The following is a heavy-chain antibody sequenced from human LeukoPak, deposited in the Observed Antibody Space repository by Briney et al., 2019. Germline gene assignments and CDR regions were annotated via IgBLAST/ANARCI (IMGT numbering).Heavy chain of an antibody. D-gene: IGHD4-17*01. CDR1: GDSFSSHY. V-gene: IGHV4-59*11. CDR3: ARDLVTVTKGFDI. Sequence: SETLSLTCTVSGDSFSSHYWTWIRQPPGKGLEGIGYISYIGSTNYNPSLKSRVTISIDTSKNQFSLKLSSVTAADTAVYYCARDLVTVTKGFDIWGQGTMVSVSS. CDR2: ISYIGST. J-gene: IGHJ3*02.